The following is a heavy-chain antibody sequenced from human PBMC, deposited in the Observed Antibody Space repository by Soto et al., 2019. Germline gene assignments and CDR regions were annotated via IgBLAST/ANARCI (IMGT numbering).Heavy chain of an antibody. D-gene: IGHD6-13*01. Sequence: PGGSLRLSCAASGFTFSSYGMHWVRQAPGKGLEWVAVIWYDGSNKYYADSVKGRFTISRDNSKNTLYLQMNSLRAEDTAVYYCARGVRSSSWYWVRLSDSAEYFQHWGQGTLVTVSS. CDR3: ARGVRSSSWYWVRLSDSAEYFQH. CDR1: GFTFSSYG. V-gene: IGHV3-33*01. CDR2: IWYDGSNK. J-gene: IGHJ1*01.